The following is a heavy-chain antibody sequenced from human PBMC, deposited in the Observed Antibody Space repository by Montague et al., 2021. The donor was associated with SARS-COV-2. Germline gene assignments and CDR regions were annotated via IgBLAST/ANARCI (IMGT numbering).Heavy chain of an antibody. CDR3: ARGYCIGSGCYYYYGMDV. V-gene: IGHV4-34*01. CDR2: TNDSGRT. D-gene: IGHD2-15*01. Sequence: SETLSLTCAVYGGSFSGYYWSWIRQPPGRGLEWIGETNDSGRTNYNPSLKGRVTISVDTSKNQFSPKLSSVTAADTAVYYCARGYCIGSGCYYYYGMDVWGQGTMVTVSS. J-gene: IGHJ6*02. CDR1: GGSFSGYY.